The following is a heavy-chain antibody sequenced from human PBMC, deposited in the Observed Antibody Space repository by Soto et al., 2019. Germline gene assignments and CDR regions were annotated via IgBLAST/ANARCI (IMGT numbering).Heavy chain of an antibody. CDR3: ARTSMIVVVITSAFDI. D-gene: IGHD3-22*01. V-gene: IGHV1-3*01. CDR2: INAGNGNT. J-gene: IGHJ3*02. CDR1: GYTFTSYA. Sequence: GASVKVSCKASGYTFTSYAMHWVRQAPGQRLEWMGWINAGNGNTKYSQKFQGRVTITRDTSASTAYMELSSLRSEDTAVYYCARTSMIVVVITSAFDIWGQGTMVTVSS.